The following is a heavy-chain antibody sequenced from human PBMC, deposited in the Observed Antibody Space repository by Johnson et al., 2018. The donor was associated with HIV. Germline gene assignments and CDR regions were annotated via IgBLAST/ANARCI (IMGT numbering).Heavy chain of an antibody. D-gene: IGHD5-18*01. V-gene: IGHV3-7*03. CDR1: GFTFSNAW. CDR3: ASPYSYGLDDAFDI. Sequence: VQLVESGGGLVKPGGSLRLSCAASGFTFSNAWMRWVRQAPGKGLEWVANIKKDGSEKYYVDSVKGRFTISRDNAKNSLYLQMNSLRAEDTAVYYCASPYSYGLDDAFDIWGQGTMVTVSS. J-gene: IGHJ3*02. CDR2: IKKDGSEK.